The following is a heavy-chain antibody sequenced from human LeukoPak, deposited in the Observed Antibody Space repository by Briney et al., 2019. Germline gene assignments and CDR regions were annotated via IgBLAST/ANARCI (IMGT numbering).Heavy chain of an antibody. D-gene: IGHD3-22*01. CDR3: ARKVYYDSSGVFDI. Sequence: SETLSLTCTVSGGSISSSSYYWGWIRQPPGKGLEWIGSIYYSGSTYYNPSLKSRVTISVDTSKNQFSLKLGSVTAADTAVYYCARKVYYDSSGVFDIWGQGTMVTVFS. J-gene: IGHJ3*02. V-gene: IGHV4-39*01. CDR1: GGSISSSSYY. CDR2: IYYSGST.